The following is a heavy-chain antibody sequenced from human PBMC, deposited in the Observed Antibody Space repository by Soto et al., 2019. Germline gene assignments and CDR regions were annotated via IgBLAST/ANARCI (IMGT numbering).Heavy chain of an antibody. Sequence: VQLVQSGAEVKKPGASVKVSCKASGYTFTSYYMHWVRQAPGQGLEWMGIINPSGGSTSYAQKVQGRVTMTRDTSTSTVYMELSSLRSEDTAVYYWARDGGADCSGGSCYSGLRYYYYGMDVWGQGTTVTVSS. CDR1: GYTFTSYY. V-gene: IGHV1-46*01. CDR2: INPSGGST. D-gene: IGHD2-15*01. CDR3: ARDGGADCSGGSCYSGLRYYYYGMDV. J-gene: IGHJ6*02.